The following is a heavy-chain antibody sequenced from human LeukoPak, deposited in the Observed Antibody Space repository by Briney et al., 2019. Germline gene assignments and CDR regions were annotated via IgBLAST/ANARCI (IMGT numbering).Heavy chain of an antibody. CDR1: GGSISSSNW. CDR2: IYHSGST. Sequence: SGTLSLTCAVSGGSISSSNWWSWVRQPPGKGLEWIGEIYHSGSTNYNPSLKSRVTISVDKSKNQFSLKPSSVTAADTAVYYCARSGGYYGSGSYYMTIYYYYMDVWGKGTTVTISS. D-gene: IGHD3-10*01. J-gene: IGHJ6*03. CDR3: ARSGGYYGSGSYYMTIYYYYMDV. V-gene: IGHV4-4*02.